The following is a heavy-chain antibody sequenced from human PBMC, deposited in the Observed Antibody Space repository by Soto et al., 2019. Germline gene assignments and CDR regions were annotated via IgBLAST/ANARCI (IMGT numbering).Heavy chain of an antibody. CDR3: ARMLADGYHL. Sequence: PPEPFSPTFVFSINSVSSTVSSLPWIRQHPGKGLEWIGCVYYSGRTYYNPSLKSRLGMSLDTSKNQFSLKMTSMTAADTAVYYCARMLADGYHLWGQGTLVTVSS. V-gene: IGHV4-31*02. J-gene: IGHJ4*02. CDR2: VYYSGRT. D-gene: IGHD2-2*01. CDR1: INSVSSTVS.